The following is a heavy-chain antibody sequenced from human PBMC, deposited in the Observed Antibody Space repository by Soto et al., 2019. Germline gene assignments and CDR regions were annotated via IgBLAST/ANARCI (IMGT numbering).Heavy chain of an antibody. D-gene: IGHD3-16*01. V-gene: IGHV4-34*01. CDR1: GGSFRGYF. CDR2: INDSGNT. Sequence: QLQLHQWGAGLLRPSETLSLTCAVSGGSFRGYFWSWIRQSPDKGLEWIGEINDSGNTYYNPSFKSRLTISADTSRSQISLRMTSVTAADSAVYYCQGGDFWGQGTRVTVSS. CDR3: QGGDF. J-gene: IGHJ4*02.